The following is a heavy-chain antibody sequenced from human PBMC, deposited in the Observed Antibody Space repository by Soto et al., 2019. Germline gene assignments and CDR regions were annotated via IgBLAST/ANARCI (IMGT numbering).Heavy chain of an antibody. CDR2: IYYSGST. CDR1: SGSISSGDYY. D-gene: IGHD6-19*01. CDR3: ARDKRGWYGEGGAYYYYGMDV. Sequence: QVQLQESGPGLVKPSQTLSLTCTVSSGSISSGDYYWSWIRQPPGKGLEWIGSIYYSGSTYYNPSLKSRVTISVDTSKNQFSLKLSSVTAADTAVYYCARDKRGWYGEGGAYYYYGMDVWGQGTTVTVSS. V-gene: IGHV4-30-4*01. J-gene: IGHJ6*02.